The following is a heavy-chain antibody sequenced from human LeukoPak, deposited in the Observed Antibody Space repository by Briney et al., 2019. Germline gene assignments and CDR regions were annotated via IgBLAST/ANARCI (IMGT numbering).Heavy chain of an antibody. CDR1: GGSISSYY. CDR3: ARVRVLLWFGELTQWYFDL. Sequence: SETLSLTCTVSGGSISSYYWSWIRQPPGKGLEWIGYIYYSGSTNYNPSLKSRVTISVDTSKNQFSLKLSSVTAADTAVYYCARVRVLLWFGELTQWYFDLWGRGTLVTVSS. V-gene: IGHV4-59*01. D-gene: IGHD3-10*01. J-gene: IGHJ2*01. CDR2: IYYSGST.